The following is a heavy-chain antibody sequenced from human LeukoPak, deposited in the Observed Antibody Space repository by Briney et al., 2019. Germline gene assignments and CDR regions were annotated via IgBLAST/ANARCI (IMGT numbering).Heavy chain of an antibody. J-gene: IGHJ4*02. D-gene: IGHD6-19*01. Sequence: GGSLRLSCAASGFTFSSYGMHWVRQAPGKGLEWVAVISYDGSNKYYADSVKGRFTISRDNSKNTLYLQMTSLRAEDTAVYYCAKDHSSGWPTFDYWGQGTLVTVSS. CDR1: GFTFSSYG. CDR3: AKDHSSGWPTFDY. CDR2: ISYDGSNK. V-gene: IGHV3-30*18.